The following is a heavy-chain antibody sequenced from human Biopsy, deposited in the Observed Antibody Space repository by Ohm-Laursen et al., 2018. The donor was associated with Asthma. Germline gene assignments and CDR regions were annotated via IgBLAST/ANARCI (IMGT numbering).Heavy chain of an antibody. CDR2: IYSGGTS. CDR3: ARGDSSNWSHYYFDY. J-gene: IGHJ4*02. V-gene: IGHV3-53*01. CDR1: GFDFSGYG. Sequence: SLRLSCAASGFDFSGYGMLWVRQAPGKGLEWVSVIYSGGTSHTADSVRGRFTISRDYSKNTLYLQMHSLRAEDTAVYYCARGDSSNWSHYYFDYWGQGTPVTVSS. D-gene: IGHD3-22*01.